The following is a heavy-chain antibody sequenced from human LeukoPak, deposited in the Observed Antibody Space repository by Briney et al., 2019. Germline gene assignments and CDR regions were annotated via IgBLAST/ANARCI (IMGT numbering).Heavy chain of an antibody. CDR3: ARDLGGYDSSGYDY. J-gene: IGHJ4*02. Sequence: GASVKVSCKASGYTFTSYGISWVRQAPGQGLEWMGWMNPNSGNTGYAQKFQGRVAMTRNTSISAAYMELSSLRSEDTAVYYCARDLGGYDSSGYDYWGQGTLVTVSS. D-gene: IGHD3-22*01. CDR2: MNPNSGNT. CDR1: GYTFTSYG. V-gene: IGHV1-8*02.